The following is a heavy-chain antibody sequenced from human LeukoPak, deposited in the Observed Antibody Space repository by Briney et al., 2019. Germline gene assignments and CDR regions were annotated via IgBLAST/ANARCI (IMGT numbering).Heavy chain of an antibody. Sequence: PGGSLRLSCAASGFTFSSYGMHWVRQAPGKGLGWVAVISYDGSNKYYADSVKGRFTISRDNSKNTLYLQMNSPRAEDTAVYYCAKAFVVVTATRFDPWGQGTLVTVSS. J-gene: IGHJ5*02. D-gene: IGHD2-21*02. CDR2: ISYDGSNK. V-gene: IGHV3-30*18. CDR3: AKAFVVVTATRFDP. CDR1: GFTFSSYG.